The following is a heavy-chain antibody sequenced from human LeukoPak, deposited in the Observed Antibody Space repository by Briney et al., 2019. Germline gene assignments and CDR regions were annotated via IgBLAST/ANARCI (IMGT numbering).Heavy chain of an antibody. CDR2: ISWNSGSI. V-gene: IGHV3-9*01. CDR1: GFTFDDYA. Sequence: GGSLRLSCAASGFTFDDYAMHWVRQAPGKGLEWVSGISWNSGSIGYADSVKGRFTISRDNAKNSLYLQMNSLRAEDTALYYCAKDIGLYYYYGMDVWGQGTTVTVSS. CDR3: AKDIGLYYYYGMDV. J-gene: IGHJ6*02.